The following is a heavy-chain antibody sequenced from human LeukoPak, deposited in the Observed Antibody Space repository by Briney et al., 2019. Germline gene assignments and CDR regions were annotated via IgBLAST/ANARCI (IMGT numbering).Heavy chain of an antibody. CDR3: ARGGVMELFDY. J-gene: IGHJ4*02. CDR1: GGSISSGGYY. D-gene: IGHD3-16*01. CDR2: IYYSGST. V-gene: IGHV4-31*03. Sequence: SETLSLTCTVSGGSISSGGYYWSWIRQHPGKGLEWIGYIYYSGSTYYNPSLKSRVTISVDTSKNQFSLKLSSVTAAGTAVYYCARGGVMELFDYWGQGTLVTVSS.